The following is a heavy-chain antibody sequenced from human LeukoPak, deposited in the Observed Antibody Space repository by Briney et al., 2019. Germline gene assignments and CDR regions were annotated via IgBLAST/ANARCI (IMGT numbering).Heavy chain of an antibody. D-gene: IGHD3-10*01. V-gene: IGHV4-34*01. CDR3: ARGRPYYYGAFDI. J-gene: IGHJ3*02. CDR1: GGSFSGYY. Sequence: SETLSLTCAVYGGSFSGYYWSWIRQPPGKGLEWIGEINHSGSTNYNPSLKSRVTISVDTSKNQFSLKLSSVTAADPAVYYRARGRPYYYGAFDIWGQGTMVTVSS. CDR2: INHSGST.